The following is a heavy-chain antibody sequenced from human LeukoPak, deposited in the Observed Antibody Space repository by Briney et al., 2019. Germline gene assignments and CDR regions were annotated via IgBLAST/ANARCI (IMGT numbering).Heavy chain of an antibody. Sequence: SETLSLTCTVSGGSISGSNYSWGWIRQPPGKGLEWIGSIYYSGTTYYNPSLKSRVTISVDTSKNQFSLKLSSVTAADTAVYYCVRACSGGSCYLSFQHWGQGTLVTVSS. CDR2: IYYSGTT. J-gene: IGHJ1*01. CDR3: VRACSGGSCYLSFQH. CDR1: GGSISGSNYS. D-gene: IGHD2-15*01. V-gene: IGHV4-39*01.